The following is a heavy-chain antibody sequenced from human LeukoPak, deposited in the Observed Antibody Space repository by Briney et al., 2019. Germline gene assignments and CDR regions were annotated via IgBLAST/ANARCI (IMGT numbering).Heavy chain of an antibody. CDR1: GGSISSYY. J-gene: IGHJ6*02. D-gene: IGHD3-10*01. V-gene: IGHV4-34*01. Sequence: PSETLSLTCTVSGGSISSYYWSWIRQPPGKGLEWIGEINHSGSTNYNPSLKSRVTISVDTSKNQFSLKLSSVTAADTAVYYCARGGFEGSGSYYNVGYGGYYYYGMDVWGQGTTVTVSS. CDR3: ARGGFEGSGSYYNVGYGGYYYYGMDV. CDR2: INHSGST.